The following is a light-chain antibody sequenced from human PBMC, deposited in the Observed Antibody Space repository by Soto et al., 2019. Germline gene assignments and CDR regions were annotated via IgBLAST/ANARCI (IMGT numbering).Light chain of an antibody. V-gene: IGKV1D-12*01. CDR1: QGVSTW. J-gene: IGKJ4*01. Sequence: DIPMTQSPSSVSASVGDRVTITCRASQGVSTWLAWYQQKPGKAPNLLIYTASSLQSGVPSRFSGSGSGTDFTLTISSMEPEDFATYYCQQTTTFPLTFGGGTKVEI. CDR3: QQTTTFPLT. CDR2: TAS.